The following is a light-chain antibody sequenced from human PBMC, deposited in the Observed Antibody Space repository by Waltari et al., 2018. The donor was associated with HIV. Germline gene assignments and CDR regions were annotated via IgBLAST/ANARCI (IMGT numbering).Light chain of an antibody. Sequence: EIVMTQSPATLSVSPGERATLSCRASQSFSSDLAWYQPKPGQAPRLLIYGASTRAAGIPARFSGSGSGTEFTLTISSLQSEDFAVYYCQQYNNWPLSFGQGTKLEIK. J-gene: IGKJ2*01. CDR1: QSFSSD. CDR2: GAS. CDR3: QQYNNWPLS. V-gene: IGKV3-15*01.